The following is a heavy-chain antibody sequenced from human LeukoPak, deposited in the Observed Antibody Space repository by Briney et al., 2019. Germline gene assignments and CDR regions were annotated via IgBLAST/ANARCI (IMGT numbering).Heavy chain of an antibody. V-gene: IGHV4-34*01. CDR2: INNSGST. Sequence: SETLSLTCAVYGGSFSGYYWSWIRQPPGKGLEWIGEINNSGSTNYNPSLKSRVTISVDTSKNQFSLKLSSVTAADTAVYYCARGVHDFDYWGQGTLVTVSS. CDR1: GGSFSGYY. D-gene: IGHD1-1*01. CDR3: ARGVHDFDY. J-gene: IGHJ4*02.